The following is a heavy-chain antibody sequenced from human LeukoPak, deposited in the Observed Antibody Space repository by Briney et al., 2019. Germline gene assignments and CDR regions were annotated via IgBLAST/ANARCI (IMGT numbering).Heavy chain of an antibody. CDR3: AKTLSNRDAFDI. CDR1: GVSISDVYSY. CDR2: IYYTGST. D-gene: IGHD2/OR15-2a*01. J-gene: IGHJ3*02. V-gene: IGHV4-39*01. Sequence: SETLSLTCTVSGVSISDVYSYWGWIRQPPGKGLEWIGSIYYTGSTFYNPSLKSRVTMSVDTSKNQFSQRMSSVIAADTAIYYCAKTLSNRDAFDIWGQGTMVTVSS.